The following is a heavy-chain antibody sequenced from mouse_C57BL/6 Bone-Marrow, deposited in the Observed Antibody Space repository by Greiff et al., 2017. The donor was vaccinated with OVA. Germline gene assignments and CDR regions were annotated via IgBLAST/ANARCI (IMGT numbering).Heavy chain of an antibody. D-gene: IGHD2-2*01. J-gene: IGHJ4*01. Sequence: DVHLVESGGDLVKPGGSLKLSCAASGFTFSSYGMSWVRQTPDKRLEWVATISSGGSYTYYPDSVKGRFTISRDNAKNTLYLQMSSLKSEDTAMYYCARRAIYYGYDYAMDYWGQGTSVTVSS. CDR2: ISSGGSYT. CDR3: ARRAIYYGYDYAMDY. V-gene: IGHV5-6*01. CDR1: GFTFSSYG.